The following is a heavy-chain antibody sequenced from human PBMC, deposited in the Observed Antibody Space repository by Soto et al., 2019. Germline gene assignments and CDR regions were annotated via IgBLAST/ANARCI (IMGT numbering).Heavy chain of an antibody. CDR3: AHRPPMRYFDWPPYYFDY. CDR2: IYWDDDK. V-gene: IGHV2-5*02. CDR1: GFSLSTSGVG. Sequence: QITLKESGPTLVKPTQTLTLTCTFSGFSLSTSGVGVGWIRQPPGKALEWLALIYWDDDKRYSPSLKSRLTITKDTSKNQGVHTMTNMDPVDTATYYCAHRPPMRYFDWPPYYFDYWGQGTLVTVSS. D-gene: IGHD3-9*01. J-gene: IGHJ4*02.